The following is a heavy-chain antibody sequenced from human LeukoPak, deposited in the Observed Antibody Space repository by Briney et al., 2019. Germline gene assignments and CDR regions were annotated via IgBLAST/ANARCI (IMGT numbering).Heavy chain of an antibody. D-gene: IGHD2-2*01. V-gene: IGHV3-53*01. CDR1: GFSVGSNC. J-gene: IGHJ6*02. Sequence: GGSLRLSCAASGFSVGSNCMNWVRQAPGKGLEWVSVIYTSGNTDYADSVKGRLTISRDNSKNTLYLQMNSLRDEDTAVYYCARGGIVVVPAAMGTPYYYYGMDVWGQGTTVTVSS. CDR3: ARGGIVVVPAAMGTPYYYYGMDV. CDR2: IYTSGNT.